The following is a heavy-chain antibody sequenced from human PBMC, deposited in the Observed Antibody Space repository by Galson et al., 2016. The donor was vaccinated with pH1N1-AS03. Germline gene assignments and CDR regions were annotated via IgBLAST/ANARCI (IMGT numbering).Heavy chain of an antibody. V-gene: IGHV3-23*01. CDR1: EFSLSTYG. Sequence: SLRLSCAVSEFSLSTYGMYWVRQAPGKGLEWVSSINFSGGSTYYADSVKGRFTLSRDNSKKTVYLQMRSLRGDDTAIYYCAKDGRRAAVAGSGALDMWGQGTMVTVSS. D-gene: IGHD6-19*01. CDR2: INFSGGST. CDR3: AKDGRRAAVAGSGALDM. J-gene: IGHJ3*02.